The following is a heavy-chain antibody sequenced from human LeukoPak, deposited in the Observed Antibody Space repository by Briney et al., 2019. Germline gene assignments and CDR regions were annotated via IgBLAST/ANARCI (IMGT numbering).Heavy chain of an antibody. D-gene: IGHD1-1*01. J-gene: IGHJ4*02. CDR1: GGSFSGYY. CDR3: ARGQVSGRLYIDY. CDR2: INHSGSA. V-gene: IGHV4-34*01. Sequence: SETLSLTCAVYGGSFSGYYWTWVRQPPGKGLEWIGEINHSGSANYNPSLKSRVTISVDTSKNQFSLKLRSLTAADTAFYYCARGQVSGRLYIDYWGQGALVTVSS.